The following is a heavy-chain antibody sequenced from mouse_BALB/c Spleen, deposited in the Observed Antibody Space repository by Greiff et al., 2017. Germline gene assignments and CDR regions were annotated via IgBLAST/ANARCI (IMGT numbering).Heavy chain of an antibody. CDR3: ARPLFYDGYFDY. V-gene: IGHV5-12-1*01. D-gene: IGHD2-3*01. J-gene: IGHJ2*01. CDR1: GFAFSSYD. CDR2: ISSGGGST. Sequence: EVKLMESGGGLVKPGGSLKLSCAASGFAFSSYDMSWVRQTPEKRLEWVAYISSGGGSTYYPDTVKGRFTISRDNAKNTLYLQMSSLKSEDTAMYYCARPLFYDGYFDYWGQGTTLTVSS.